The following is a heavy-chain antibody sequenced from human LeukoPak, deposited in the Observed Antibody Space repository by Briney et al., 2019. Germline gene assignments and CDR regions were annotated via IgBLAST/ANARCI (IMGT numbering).Heavy chain of an antibody. J-gene: IGHJ4*02. CDR3: ARVGAYCGGDCYNLLDY. V-gene: IGHV3-48*03. CDR1: GFTFSSYE. CDR2: ISSSGSTI. D-gene: IGHD2-21*02. Sequence: GGSLRLSCAASGFTFSSYEMNWVRQAPGKGLEWVSYISSSGSTIYYADSVKGRFTISRDNAKNSLYLQMNSLRAEDTAVYYCARVGAYCGGDCYNLLDYWGQGILVTVSS.